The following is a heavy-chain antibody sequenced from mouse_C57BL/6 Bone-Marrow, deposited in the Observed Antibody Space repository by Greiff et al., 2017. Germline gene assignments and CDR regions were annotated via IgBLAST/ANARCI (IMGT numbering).Heavy chain of an antibody. CDR3: AKGAGYYGHFDY. J-gene: IGHJ2*01. V-gene: IGHV1-82*01. CDR1: GYAFSSSW. CDR2: IYPGDGDT. Sequence: VQLQQSGPELVKPGASVKLSCKASGYAFSSSWMNWVKQRPGQGLEWIGRIYPGDGDTNYNGKFKGKATLTADKSSSTAYMQLHSLTSEDSAVYFCAKGAGYYGHFDYWGQGTTRTVSS. D-gene: IGHD1-1*01.